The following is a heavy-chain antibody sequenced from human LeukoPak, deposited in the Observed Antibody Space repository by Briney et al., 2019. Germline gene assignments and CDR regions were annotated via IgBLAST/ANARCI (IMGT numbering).Heavy chain of an antibody. D-gene: IGHD2-8*01. CDR1: GSTVSSNY. J-gene: IGHJ4*02. Sequence: GGSLRLSCAASGSTVSSNYMSWVRQAPGKGLEWVSYISSSGSTIYYADSVKGRFTISRDNSKNTLYLQMNSLRAEDTAVYYCARGEGLGYCTNGVCYTGMARYWGQGTLVTVSS. CDR3: ARGEGLGYCTNGVCYTGMARY. CDR2: ISSSGSTI. V-gene: IGHV3-48*01.